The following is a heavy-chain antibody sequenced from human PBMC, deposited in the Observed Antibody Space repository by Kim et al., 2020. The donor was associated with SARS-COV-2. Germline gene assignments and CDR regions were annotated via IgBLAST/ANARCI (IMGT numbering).Heavy chain of an antibody. CDR1: RFILSSFW. V-gene: IGHV3-7*03. Sequence: GGSLRLSCAASRFILSSFWMSWVRQSPGKGLEWVANIKQDGSEKYYVDSVKGRFTISRDNAKNSLYLQMNSLRAEDTAVYYCASSKAGQQLALYEFEYWGQGTLVTISS. J-gene: IGHJ4*02. CDR2: IKQDGSEK. D-gene: IGHD6-13*01. CDR3: ASSKAGQQLALYEFEY.